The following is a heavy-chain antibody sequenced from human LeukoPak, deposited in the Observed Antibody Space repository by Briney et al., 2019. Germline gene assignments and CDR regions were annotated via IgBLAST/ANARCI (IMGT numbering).Heavy chain of an antibody. V-gene: IGHV3-48*04. Sequence: PGGSLRLSCAASGFTFSSYCMNWVRQAPGKGLEWVSYISSSSTTIYYADSVQGRFTISRDNAKNSLFLQMNSLRAEDTAVYYCLRVSGSYYLYPDYWGQGTLVTVSS. J-gene: IGHJ4*02. D-gene: IGHD1-26*01. CDR1: GFTFSSYC. CDR2: ISSSSTTI. CDR3: LRVSGSYYLYPDY.